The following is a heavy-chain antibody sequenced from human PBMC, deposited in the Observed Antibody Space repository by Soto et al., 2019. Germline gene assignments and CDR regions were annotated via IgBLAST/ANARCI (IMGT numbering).Heavy chain of an antibody. V-gene: IGHV1-2*04. CDR2: INPNSGGT. Sequence: VASVKVSCKASGYTFTGYYMHWVRQAPGQGLEWMGWINPNSGGTNYAQKFQGWVTMTRDTSISTAYMELSRLRSDDTAVYYCARESGSAVYYYYGMDGWGQGTTVTVSS. CDR1: GYTFTGYY. CDR3: ARESGSAVYYYYGMDG. D-gene: IGHD2-15*01. J-gene: IGHJ6*02.